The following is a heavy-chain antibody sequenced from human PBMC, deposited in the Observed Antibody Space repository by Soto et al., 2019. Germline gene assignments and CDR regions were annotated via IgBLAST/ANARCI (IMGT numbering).Heavy chain of an antibody. V-gene: IGHV1-3*01. Sequence: ASVKVSCKASGYTFTSYAMHWVRQAPGQRLEWMGWINASDGSTSYAQKFQGRVTMTRDTSTSTVYMELSSLRSEDTAVYYCAFTVVTPSIPPYYYYGMDVWGQGTTVTVSS. CDR3: AFTVVTPSIPPYYYYGMDV. J-gene: IGHJ6*02. D-gene: IGHD2-21*02. CDR1: GYTFTSYA. CDR2: INASDGST.